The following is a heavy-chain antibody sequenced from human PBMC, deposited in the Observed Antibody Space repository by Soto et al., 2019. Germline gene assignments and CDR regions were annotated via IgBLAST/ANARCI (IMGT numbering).Heavy chain of an antibody. J-gene: IGHJ3*02. CDR3: ARDRGGDLKGFDI. D-gene: IGHD3-10*01. Sequence: EVQLVESGGGLVKPGGSLRLSCAASGFTFSSYSMNWVRQAPGKGLEWVSSISSSSSYIYYADSVKGRFTISRNNAKNALHLKMNSLRAEETAVYYCARDRGGDLKGFDIWGQGTMVTVSS. V-gene: IGHV3-21*01. CDR2: ISSSSSYI. CDR1: GFTFSSYS.